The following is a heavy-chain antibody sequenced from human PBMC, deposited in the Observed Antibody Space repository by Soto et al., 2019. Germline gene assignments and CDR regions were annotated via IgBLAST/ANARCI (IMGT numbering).Heavy chain of an antibody. D-gene: IGHD1-26*01. CDR2: IYYSGST. Sequence: PSEALSLTCTVSGGSISSYYWSWIRQPPGKGLEWIGYIYYSGSTNYNPSLKSRVTISVDTSKNQFSLKLSSVTAADTAVYYCARRAGSYPYYFDYWGQGTLVTVSS. V-gene: IGHV4-59*08. J-gene: IGHJ4*02. CDR3: ARRAGSYPYYFDY. CDR1: GGSISSYY.